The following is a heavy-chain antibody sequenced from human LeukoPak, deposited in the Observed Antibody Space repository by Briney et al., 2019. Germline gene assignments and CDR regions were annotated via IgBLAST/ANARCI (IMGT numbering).Heavy chain of an antibody. CDR2: ISSSSSYI. Sequence: PGGSLRLSCAASGFTFSSYSMNWVRQAPGKGLEWVSSISSSSSYIYYADSVKGRFTISRDNAKNSLYLQMNSLRAEDTAVYYCARGPITIFGVVTNPNYYYGMDVWGQGITVTVSS. D-gene: IGHD3-3*01. CDR3: ARGPITIFGVVTNPNYYYGMDV. CDR1: GFTFSSYS. V-gene: IGHV3-21*01. J-gene: IGHJ6*02.